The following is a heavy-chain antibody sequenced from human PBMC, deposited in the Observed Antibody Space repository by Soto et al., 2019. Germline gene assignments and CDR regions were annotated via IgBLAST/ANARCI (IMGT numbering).Heavy chain of an antibody. CDR1: GGSISTYY. D-gene: IGHD3-3*01. J-gene: IGHJ5*02. Sequence: SETLSLTCTVSGGSISTYYWSWIRQPPGKGLEWIGYIFYTGSTNYNPSLKSRVTISVDTSKNQFSLKLSSVTAADTAVYYCARMEDFWSSSWFDPCGQGTLVTVSS. CDR2: IFYTGST. V-gene: IGHV4-59*01. CDR3: ARMEDFWSSSWFDP.